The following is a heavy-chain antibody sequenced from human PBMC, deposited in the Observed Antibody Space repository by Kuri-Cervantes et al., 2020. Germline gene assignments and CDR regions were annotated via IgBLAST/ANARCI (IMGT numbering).Heavy chain of an antibody. J-gene: IGHJ6*02. Sequence: GSLRLSCAASGFTFSSYWMGWIRQPPGKGLEWIGSIYYSGSTYYNPSLKSRVTISVDTSKNQFSLKLSSVTAADTAVYYCARDRKGFLEWLSTSYYYGMDVWGQGTTVTVSS. CDR2: IYYSGST. V-gene: IGHV4-39*07. D-gene: IGHD3-3*01. CDR3: ARDRKGFLEWLSTSYYYGMDV. CDR1: GFTFSSYW.